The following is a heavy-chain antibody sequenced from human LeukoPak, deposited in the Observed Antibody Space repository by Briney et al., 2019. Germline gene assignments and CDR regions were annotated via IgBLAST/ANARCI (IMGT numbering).Heavy chain of an antibody. CDR2: FDPEQNTM. J-gene: IGHJ4*02. CDR3: ATRSGDFWSGYVN. V-gene: IGHV1-24*01. D-gene: IGHD3-3*01. Sequence: GASVKLSCKVSGDILTELSIQWVRQAPGKGLECMGGFDPEQNTMIYAQRLQGRVTMTEDTSTDTAYMELSSLTSEDTGIYYCATRSGDFWSGYVNWGQGTLVTVSS. CDR1: GDILTELS.